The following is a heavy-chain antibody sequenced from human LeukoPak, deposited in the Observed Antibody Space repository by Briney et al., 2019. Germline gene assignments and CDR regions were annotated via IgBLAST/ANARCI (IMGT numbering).Heavy chain of an antibody. D-gene: IGHD6-6*01. CDR2: IYYSGST. J-gene: IGHJ6*03. CDR3: ARVGIAARPGSYYYYYMDV. V-gene: IGHV4-59*01. Sequence: SETLSLTCTVSGGSISSYYWSWIRQPPGKGLEWIGYIYYSGSTNYNPSLKSRVTISVDTSKNQFSLKLSSVTAADTAVYYCARVGIAARPGSYYYYYMDVWGKGTTVTVSS. CDR1: GGSISSYY.